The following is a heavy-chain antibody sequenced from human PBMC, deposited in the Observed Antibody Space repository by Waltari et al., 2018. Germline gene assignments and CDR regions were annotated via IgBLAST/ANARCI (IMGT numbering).Heavy chain of an antibody. D-gene: IGHD2-8*02. J-gene: IGHJ2*01. CDR3: AREREVVLVPTRPPYRFLDL. V-gene: IGHV4-59*11. CDR2: MYHSGGT. CDR1: GFSITSHY. Sequence: QVQLQESGPGLVKPSETLSLTCTVSGFSITSHYWSWIRQPPGKGLEWIGYMYHSGGTNYNPSLQSRVTMSVDPSKSQFSLKLASVTATDTAVYYCAREREVVLVPTRPPYRFLDLWGRGTLVIVSS.